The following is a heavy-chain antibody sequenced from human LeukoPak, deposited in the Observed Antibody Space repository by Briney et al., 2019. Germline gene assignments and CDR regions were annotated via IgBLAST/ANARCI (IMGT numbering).Heavy chain of an antibody. CDR1: GFTFSSYW. Sequence: GGSLRLSCAASGFTFSSYWMHWVRQAPGKGLVWVSRINSDGSSTSYADSVKGRFTISRDNAKNTLYLQMNSLRAEDTAVYYCARGRYSSGWPYYYYYGVDVWGQGTTVTVPS. CDR2: INSDGSST. J-gene: IGHJ6*02. V-gene: IGHV3-74*01. CDR3: ARGRYSSGWPYYYYYGVDV. D-gene: IGHD6-19*01.